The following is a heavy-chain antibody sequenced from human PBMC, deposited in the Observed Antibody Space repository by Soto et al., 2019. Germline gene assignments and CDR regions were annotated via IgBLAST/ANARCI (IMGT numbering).Heavy chain of an antibody. J-gene: IGHJ4*02. CDR1: GWSFSGYY. CDR3: ARVPNGYCSSTSCYSVDY. D-gene: IGHD2-2*01. Sequence: PXETLSLTCAVYGWSFSGYYWSWIRQPPGKGLEWIGEINHSGSTNYNPSLKSRVTISVDTSKNQFSLKLSSVTAADTAVYYCARVPNGYCSSTSCYSVDYWGQGPLVTVSS. CDR2: INHSGST. V-gene: IGHV4-34*01.